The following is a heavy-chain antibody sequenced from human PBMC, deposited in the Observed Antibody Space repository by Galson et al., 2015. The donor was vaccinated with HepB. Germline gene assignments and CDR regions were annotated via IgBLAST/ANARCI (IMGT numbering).Heavy chain of an antibody. CDR2: IKSKTDGGTT. D-gene: IGHD4-17*01. Sequence: SLRLSCAASGFTFSNAWMSWVRQAPGKGLEWVGRIKSKTDGGTTDYAAPVKGRFTISRDDSKNTLYLQMNSLKTEDTAVYYCTTEGVPTVTPSPPYWYFDLWGRGTLVTVSS. CDR1: GFTFSNAW. J-gene: IGHJ2*01. V-gene: IGHV3-15*01. CDR3: TTEGVPTVTPSPPYWYFDL.